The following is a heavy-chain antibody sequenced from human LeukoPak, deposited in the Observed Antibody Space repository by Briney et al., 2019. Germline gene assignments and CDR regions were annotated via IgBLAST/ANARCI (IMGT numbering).Heavy chain of an antibody. Sequence: SETLSLTCTVSGGSISSYYWSWIRQPPGKGLEWIGYIYYSGSTNYNPSLKSRVTISVDTSKNQFSLKLSSVTAADTAVYYCARERTMVRGVIANWFDPWGQGTLVTVSS. J-gene: IGHJ5*02. CDR1: GGSISSYY. V-gene: IGHV4-59*01. D-gene: IGHD3-10*01. CDR2: IYYSGST. CDR3: ARERTMVRGVIANWFDP.